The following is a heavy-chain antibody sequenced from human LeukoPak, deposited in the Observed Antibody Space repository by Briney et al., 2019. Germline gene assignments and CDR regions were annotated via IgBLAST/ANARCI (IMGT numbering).Heavy chain of an antibody. CDR2: ISGSGGST. D-gene: IGHD6-19*01. V-gene: IGHV3-23*01. CDR1: GFTFSSYA. CDR3: AKDPHAGYSSGWYYFDY. Sequence: GGSLRLSCAASGFTFSSYAMSWVRQAPGKGLEWVSAISGSGGSTYYADSVKVRFTISRVNSKNTLYLQMNSLRAEDTAVYYCAKDPHAGYSSGWYYFDYWGQGTLVTVSS. J-gene: IGHJ4*02.